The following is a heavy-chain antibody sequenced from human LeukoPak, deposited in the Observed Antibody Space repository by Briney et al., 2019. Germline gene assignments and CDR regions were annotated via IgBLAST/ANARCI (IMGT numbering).Heavy chain of an antibody. CDR2: SYPGDSDT. D-gene: IGHD2-2*01. CDR3: ARGPVVPAASTNWFDP. Sequence: GESLKISCTGSGYCFTSYWIGWVREMAEKGLEWMGISYPGDSDTRYSPSFQGQVTISADKSISTAYLQWSSLKDSDTAMYYCARGPVVPAASTNWFDPWGQGTLVTVSS. J-gene: IGHJ5*02. V-gene: IGHV5-51*01. CDR1: GYCFTSYW.